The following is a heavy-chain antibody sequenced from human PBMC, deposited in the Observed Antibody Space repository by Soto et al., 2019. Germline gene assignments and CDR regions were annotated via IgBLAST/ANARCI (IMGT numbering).Heavy chain of an antibody. CDR3: ARQTGGFGYYFDY. V-gene: IGHV4-39*01. D-gene: IGHD3-16*01. CDR2: IYHSGST. J-gene: IGHJ4*02. CDR1: GGSIGSSSYY. Sequence: QLQLQESGPGLVKPSETLSLTCTVSGGSIGSSSYYWGWIRQPPGKELEWIGAIYHSGSTYYHPSLKSRVTISVDTSKNQFSLRLTSLTAADTAVYFCARQTGGFGYYFDYWGQGTLVTVSS.